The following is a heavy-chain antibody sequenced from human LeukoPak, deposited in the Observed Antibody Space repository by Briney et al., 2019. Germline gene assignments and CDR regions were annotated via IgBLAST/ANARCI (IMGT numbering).Heavy chain of an antibody. V-gene: IGHV3-30*04. D-gene: IGHD3-3*01. Sequence: GGSLRLSCAASGFTFSSYAMHWVRQAPGKGLEWVAVISYDGSNKYYAASVKGRFTISRDNSKNTLYLQMNSVRAEDTAVYYCARGGYDFYYDYMDVWGKGTTVTVSS. CDR2: ISYDGSNK. CDR1: GFTFSSYA. J-gene: IGHJ6*03. CDR3: ARGGYDFYYDYMDV.